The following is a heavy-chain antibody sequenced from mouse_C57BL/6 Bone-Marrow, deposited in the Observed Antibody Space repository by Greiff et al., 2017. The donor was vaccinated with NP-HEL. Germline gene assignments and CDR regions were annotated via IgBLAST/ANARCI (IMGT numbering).Heavy chain of an antibody. CDR1: GYAFSSSW. Sequence: QVQLQQSGPELVKPGASVKISCKASGYAFSSSWMNWVKQRPGKGLEWIGRIYPGDGDTNYNGKFKGKATLTADKSSSTAYMQLSSLTSEDSAVYFCARCHYGSGGYYAMDYWGQGTSVTVSS. V-gene: IGHV1-82*01. CDR3: ARCHYGSGGYYAMDY. CDR2: IYPGDGDT. J-gene: IGHJ4*01. D-gene: IGHD1-1*01.